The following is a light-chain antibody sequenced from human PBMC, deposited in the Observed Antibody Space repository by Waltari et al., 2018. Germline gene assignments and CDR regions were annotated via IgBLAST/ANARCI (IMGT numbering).Light chain of an antibody. V-gene: IGKV1-33*01. J-gene: IGKJ3*01. Sequence: DIQMTQYPSSLSASVGDRVIITCQASQDVKNNLNWYQQKPGTAPRFLIYGASNLEPGVPSRFSGSGSGTDFVFTISSLQPEDFATYYCQQYDFLPLTFGPGTKVDI. CDR3: QQYDFLPLT. CDR2: GAS. CDR1: QDVKNN.